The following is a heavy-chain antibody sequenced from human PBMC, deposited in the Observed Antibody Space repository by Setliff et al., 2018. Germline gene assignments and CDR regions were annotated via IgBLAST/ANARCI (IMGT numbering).Heavy chain of an antibody. Sequence: LRLSCAASGFTFSTYAMSWVRQAPGKGLAWVSAINYSGGSTYYADSVKGRFIVSRDNSKNTLYLQMNSLTAEDTAIYYCARRMTTVYYMDVWGKGTAVTVSS. CDR2: INYSGGST. CDR1: GFTFSTYA. CDR3: ARRMTTVYYMDV. J-gene: IGHJ6*03. D-gene: IGHD4-17*01. V-gene: IGHV3-23*01.